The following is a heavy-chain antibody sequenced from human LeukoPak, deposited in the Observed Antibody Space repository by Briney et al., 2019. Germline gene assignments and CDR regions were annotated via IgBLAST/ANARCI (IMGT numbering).Heavy chain of an antibody. CDR2: IYYSGST. D-gene: IGHD2-15*01. CDR1: GFNVSSTY. J-gene: IGHJ4*02. Sequence: GSLRLSCVASGFNVSSTYMNWVRQAPGKGLEWIGYIYYSGSTNYNPSLKSRLTISVDTSNTQFSLKLSSVTAADTAVYYCASTSGYCSGGNCYSAFDYWGQGTLVTVSS. V-gene: IGHV4-59*02. CDR3: ASTSGYCSGGNCYSAFDY.